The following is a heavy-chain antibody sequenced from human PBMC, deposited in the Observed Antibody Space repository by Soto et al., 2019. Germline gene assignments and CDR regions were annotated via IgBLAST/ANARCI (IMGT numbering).Heavy chain of an antibody. Sequence: QVQLEQSGAEVKKPGSSVSVSCKISGGTFSDHTFSWVRQAPGQGLEWMGGIIPFFGTINYAQKFQGRVKISADESMGTAYMKLSSLKSEDTAKYYCASSLMVVVGKKYFYYYGMDVWGRGTTVTVFS. CDR1: GGTFSDHT. D-gene: IGHD2-15*01. V-gene: IGHV1-69*01. CDR2: IIPFFGTI. CDR3: ASSLMVVVGKKYFYYYGMDV. J-gene: IGHJ6*02.